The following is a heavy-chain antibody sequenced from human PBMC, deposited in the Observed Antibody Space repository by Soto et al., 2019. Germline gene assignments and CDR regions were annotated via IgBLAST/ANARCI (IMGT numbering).Heavy chain of an antibody. D-gene: IGHD3-22*01. CDR2: IIPNIGTT. CDR3: ARDPFDYYDSSGSAFDI. J-gene: IGHJ3*02. V-gene: IGHV1-69*13. Sequence: ASVKVSCKASGGTFSSYAISWVRQAPGQGLEWMGGIIPNIGTTNYAQKLQGRVTITADASTSTAYMELRSLRSDDTAVYYCARDPFDYYDSSGSAFDIWGQGTMVTVSS. CDR1: GGTFSSYA.